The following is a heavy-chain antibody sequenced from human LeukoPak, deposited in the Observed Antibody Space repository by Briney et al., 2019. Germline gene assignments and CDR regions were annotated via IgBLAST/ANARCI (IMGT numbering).Heavy chain of an antibody. Sequence: ASVKVSCKASGYTFTSYGISWVRQAPGQGFEWMGWISAYNGNTNYAQKLQGRVTMTTDTSTSTAYMELRSLRSDDTAVYYCARDRPPRDSGSSLRKDYFDYWGQGTLVTVSS. V-gene: IGHV1-18*01. D-gene: IGHD1-26*01. CDR2: ISAYNGNT. CDR3: ARDRPPRDSGSSLRKDYFDY. CDR1: GYTFTSYG. J-gene: IGHJ4*02.